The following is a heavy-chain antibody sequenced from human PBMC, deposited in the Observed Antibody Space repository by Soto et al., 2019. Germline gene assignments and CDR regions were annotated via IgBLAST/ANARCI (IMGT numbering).Heavy chain of an antibody. CDR2: IYYSGST. CDR1: GGSISSDGNY. Sequence: QVQLQESGPGLVKSSQTLSLTCTVSGGSISSDGNYWSWIRQHPGKGLEWIGSIYYSGSTYYNPSLTSRVTISVDTSKNQFSLKLNSVTAADTAVYYCARARMVRGIIYYSGMDVWGQGTTVTVSS. CDR3: ARARMVRGIIYYSGMDV. D-gene: IGHD3-10*01. V-gene: IGHV4-31*03. J-gene: IGHJ6*02.